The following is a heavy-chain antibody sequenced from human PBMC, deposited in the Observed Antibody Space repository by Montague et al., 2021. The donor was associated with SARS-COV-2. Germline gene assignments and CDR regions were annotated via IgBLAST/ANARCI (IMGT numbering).Heavy chain of an antibody. D-gene: IGHD3-10*01. CDR1: GYFIGTGYY. J-gene: IGHJ4*02. CDR2: INHSGST. CDR3: ARGARQGYGFRLGSFDY. Sequence: SETLSLTCSVSGYFIGTGYYWNWIRQPPGKGLEWIGEINHSGSTNNNPSLKSRVTMSVDTSKNQFSLKLSSVTAADTAVYYCARGARQGYGFRLGSFDYWGQGTLVTVSS. V-gene: IGHV4-34*01.